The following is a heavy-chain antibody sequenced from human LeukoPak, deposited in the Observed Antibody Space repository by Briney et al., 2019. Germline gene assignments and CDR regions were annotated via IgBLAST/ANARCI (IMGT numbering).Heavy chain of an antibody. CDR2: IYSGGST. V-gene: IGHV3-53*01. D-gene: IGHD3-9*01. J-gene: IGHJ4*02. CDR3: TKGTLTGYFIGN. Sequence: PGGSLRLSCAASGFTVSSNYMSWVRQAPGKGLEWVSVIYSGGSTYYADSVKGRFTISRDNSKNTLYLHMNSLRADDTAIFYCTKGTLTGYFIGNWGQGAPVTVSS. CDR1: GFTVSSNY.